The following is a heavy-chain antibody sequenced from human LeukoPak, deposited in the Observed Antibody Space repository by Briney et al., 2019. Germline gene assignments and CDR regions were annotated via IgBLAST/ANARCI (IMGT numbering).Heavy chain of an antibody. V-gene: IGHV4-31*03. CDR2: IYYSGST. J-gene: IGHJ5*02. Sequence: SQTLSLTCTVSGGSISSGGYYWSWIRQHPGKGLEWIWYIYYSGSTYYNPSLKSRVTISVDTSKNQFSLKLSSVTAADTAVYYCASGEGIAAAGTFFRWFDPWGQGTLVTVSS. CDR3: ASGEGIAAAGTFFRWFDP. CDR1: GGSISSGGYY. D-gene: IGHD6-13*01.